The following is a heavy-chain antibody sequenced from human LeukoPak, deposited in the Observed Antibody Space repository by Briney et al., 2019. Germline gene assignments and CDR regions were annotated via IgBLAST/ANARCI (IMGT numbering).Heavy chain of an antibody. J-gene: IGHJ4*02. CDR2: IWYDGSNK. V-gene: IGHV3-33*01. D-gene: IGHD2-2*01. CDR1: GFTFSSYG. Sequence: GGSLRLSCAASGFTFSSYGMHWVRQAPGKGLEWVAAIWYDGSNKYYADSVKGRFTISRDNSKNTLYLQMNSLRAEDTAVYYCARDLRGYQDYWGQGTLVSVSS. CDR3: ARDLRGYQDY.